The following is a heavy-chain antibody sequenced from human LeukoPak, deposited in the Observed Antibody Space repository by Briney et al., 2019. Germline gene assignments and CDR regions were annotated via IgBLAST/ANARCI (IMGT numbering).Heavy chain of an antibody. CDR1: GYNFDKDW. Sequence: GESLKISCKGSGYNFDKDWIGWVRQMPGKGLEWMGFIYPGDSETRYTPPFRGQVIISADKYISTAFLQWTNLKASDAAMYYCARLWSSDRPGDSWGQGTQVTVSS. CDR2: IYPGDSET. J-gene: IGHJ4*02. CDR3: ARLWSSDRPGDS. D-gene: IGHD6-19*01. V-gene: IGHV5-51*01.